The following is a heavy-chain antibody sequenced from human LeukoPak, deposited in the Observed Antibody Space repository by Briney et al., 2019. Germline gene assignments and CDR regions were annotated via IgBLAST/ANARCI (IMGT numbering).Heavy chain of an antibody. CDR2: INHSGST. CDR3: ARYSGSSGGMDV. J-gene: IGHJ6*02. CDR1: GGSFSGYY. V-gene: IGHV4-34*01. D-gene: IGHD6-6*01. Sequence: SETLSLTCAVYGGSFSGYYWSWIRQPPGKGLEWIGEINHSGSTNYNPSLKSRVTISVDTSKNQFPLKLSSVTAADTAVYYCARYSGSSGGMDVWGQGTTVTVSS.